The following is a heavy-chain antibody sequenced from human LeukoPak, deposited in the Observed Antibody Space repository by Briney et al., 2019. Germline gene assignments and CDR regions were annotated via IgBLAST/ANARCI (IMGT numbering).Heavy chain of an antibody. D-gene: IGHD6-19*01. V-gene: IGHV3-74*01. CDR2: INSDGSST. CDR3: ATPGVSGRYSFDY. CDR1: GFTFSSYW. J-gene: IGHJ4*02. Sequence: GGSLRLSCAASGFTFSSYWMHWVRQAPGKGLVWVSRINSDGSSTSYADSVKGRFTISRDNAKNTLYLQMNSLRAEDTAVYYCATPGVSGRYSFDYWGRGTLVTVSS.